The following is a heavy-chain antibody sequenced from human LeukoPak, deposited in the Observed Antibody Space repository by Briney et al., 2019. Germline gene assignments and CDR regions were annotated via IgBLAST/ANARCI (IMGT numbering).Heavy chain of an antibody. CDR1: GGSISSSSYY. D-gene: IGHD6-19*01. V-gene: IGHV4-39*01. CDR3: ARHQWHYYYYMGV. Sequence: SETLSLTCTVSGGSISSSSYYWGWIRQPPGKGLEWIGSIYYSGNTYYNPSLKSRRVTISVDTSKNQFSLRLSSVTAADTAVYYCARHQWHYYYYMGVWGKGSTVTVSS. J-gene: IGHJ6*03. CDR2: IYYSGNT.